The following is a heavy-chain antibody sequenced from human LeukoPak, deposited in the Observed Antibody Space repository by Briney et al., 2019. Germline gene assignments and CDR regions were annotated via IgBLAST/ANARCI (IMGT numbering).Heavy chain of an antibody. J-gene: IGHJ5*02. CDR1: GYTLISYY. Sequence: ASVKDSCMASGYTLISYYMHWVRPAPGHGLEWMGIINPSGGSTRYAQKFQGRVTMTRDTLTSTVYMELSSPRAEDTAVYYCASRDCGGDCVNWFDPWGQGTLVTVSS. CDR2: INPSGGST. D-gene: IGHD2-21*02. V-gene: IGHV1-46*01. CDR3: ASRDCGGDCVNWFDP.